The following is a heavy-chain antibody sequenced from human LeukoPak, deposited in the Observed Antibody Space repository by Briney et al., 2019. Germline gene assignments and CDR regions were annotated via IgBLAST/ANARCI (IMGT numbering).Heavy chain of an antibody. CDR1: GYSISSGYY. CDR3: ASAKGSAAPFDP. V-gene: IGHV4-38-2*02. Sequence: SETLSLTCTVSGYSISSGYYWGWIRQPPGKELEWIGSIYHSGSTYYNPSLKSRVTISVDTSKNQFSLKLSSVTAADTAVYYCASAKGSAAPFDPWGQGTLVTVSS. J-gene: IGHJ5*02. CDR2: IYHSGST. D-gene: IGHD6-13*01.